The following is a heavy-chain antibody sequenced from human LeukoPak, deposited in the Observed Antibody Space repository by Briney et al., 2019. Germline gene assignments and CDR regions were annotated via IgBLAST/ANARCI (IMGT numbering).Heavy chain of an antibody. CDR1: GYSFNGYG. J-gene: IGHJ4*02. CDR2: ISRYSGNT. D-gene: IGHD4-23*01. V-gene: IGHV1-18*01. Sequence: ASVPVPCLASGYSFNGYGISWVRQAAGQGLEWMGWISRYSGNTHYPQLLQGRVTMTTDSSTSTAYMELRRLRSDDTAFYYCARDRGTYGGMDYWGQGTLVTVSS. CDR3: ARDRGTYGGMDY.